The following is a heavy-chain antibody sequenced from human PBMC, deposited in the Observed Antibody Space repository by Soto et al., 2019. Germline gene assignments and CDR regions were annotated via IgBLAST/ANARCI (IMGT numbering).Heavy chain of an antibody. D-gene: IGHD6-13*01. J-gene: IGHJ4*02. CDR1: GFTFSSYE. CDR2: ISSSGSTI. CDR3: ASGWSGSSSWNIDH. V-gene: IGHV3-48*03. Sequence: GGSLRLSCAASGFTFSSYEMNWVRQAPGKGLEWVSYISSSGSTIYYADSVKGRFTISRDNAKNSLYLQMNSLRAEDTAVYYCASGWSGSSSWNIDHWGKGTGVKVSS.